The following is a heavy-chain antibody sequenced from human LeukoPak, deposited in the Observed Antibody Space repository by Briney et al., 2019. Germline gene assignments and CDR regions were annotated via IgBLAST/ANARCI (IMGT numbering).Heavy chain of an antibody. D-gene: IGHD3-22*01. Sequence: PSETLSLTCTVSGGSISSSSYYWGWIRQPPGKGLEWIGSIYYSGSTYYNPPLKSRVTISVDTSKNQFSLKLSSVTAADTAVYYCATPTYHYYDSSGYYGDYWGQGTLVTVSS. CDR1: GGSISSSSYY. CDR2: IYYSGST. V-gene: IGHV4-39*01. CDR3: ATPTYHYYDSSGYYGDY. J-gene: IGHJ4*02.